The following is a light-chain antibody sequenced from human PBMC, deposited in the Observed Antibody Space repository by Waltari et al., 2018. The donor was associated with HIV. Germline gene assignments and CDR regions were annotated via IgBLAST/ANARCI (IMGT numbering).Light chain of an antibody. CDR1: TSHIGTYHY. CDR3: SSYTATKILV. Sequence: QSALTQPASVSGSPGPSIPISCPGTTSHIGTYHYVSWYQQQSGKAPRLLISEVNNRPSGVSNRFSGSKAGNTASLSISGLQAEDEGKYYCSSYTATKILVFGGGTDVTVL. J-gene: IGLJ2*01. CDR2: EVN. V-gene: IGLV2-14*03.